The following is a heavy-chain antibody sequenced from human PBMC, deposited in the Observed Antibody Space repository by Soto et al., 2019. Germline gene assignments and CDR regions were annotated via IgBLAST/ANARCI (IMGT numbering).Heavy chain of an antibody. CDR1: RGSISRWCYY. CDR3: ARVVYAIFPRYYMGV. CDR2: IYYSGST. Sequence: VSRGSISRWCYYHNRIRQHPGKGLEWIGYIYYSGSTYYNPSLKSRVTISVDTSKNQFSLKLSSVTAADTAVYYCARVVYAIFPRYYMGVWGKGTTVSVPS. D-gene: IGHD2-8*01. V-gene: IGHV4-31*02. J-gene: IGHJ6*03.